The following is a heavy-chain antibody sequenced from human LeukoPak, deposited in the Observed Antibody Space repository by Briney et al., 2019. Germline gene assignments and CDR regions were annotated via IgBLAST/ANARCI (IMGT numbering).Heavy chain of an antibody. J-gene: IGHJ4*02. Sequence: GESLKISCKASGYSFTTYWIGWVRQMPGKGLEWMGIIYPGDSDTKYSPSFQGQATISVDKSTSTAYLQWSSLQASDTAMYYCAKTNRVKGYYGSGNYYLDSWGQGTLVTVSS. CDR2: IYPGDSDT. V-gene: IGHV5-51*01. CDR3: AKTNRVKGYYGSGNYYLDS. CDR1: GYSFTTYW. D-gene: IGHD3-10*01.